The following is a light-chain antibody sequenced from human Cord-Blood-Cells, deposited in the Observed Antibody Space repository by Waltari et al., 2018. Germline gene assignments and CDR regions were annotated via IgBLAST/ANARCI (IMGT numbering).Light chain of an antibody. CDR2: GAS. J-gene: IGKJ4*02. CDR3: QQYNNWPPLT. CDR1: QSVSSN. Sequence: EIVMTQSPATLSVSPGERATLSCRASQSVSSNLAWYQQKPVQAPRLLIYGASTRATGIPARFSGSGSVTEFTLTISSLQSEDFAVYYCQQYNNWPPLTFGGGTKVEIK. V-gene: IGKV3-15*01.